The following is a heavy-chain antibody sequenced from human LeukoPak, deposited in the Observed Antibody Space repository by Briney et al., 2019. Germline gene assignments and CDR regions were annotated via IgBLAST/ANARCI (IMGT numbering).Heavy chain of an antibody. J-gene: IGHJ4*02. CDR1: GGSFSGYS. Sequence: PSETLSLTCAVYGGSFSGYSWSWIRQPPGKGLEWIGEINHSGSTNYNPSLKSRVTISVDTSKNQFSLKLSSVTAADTAVYYCARDRYYYDSSGYHMNLFDYWGQGTLVTVSS. D-gene: IGHD3-22*01. CDR3: ARDRYYYDSSGYHMNLFDY. V-gene: IGHV4-34*01. CDR2: INHSGST.